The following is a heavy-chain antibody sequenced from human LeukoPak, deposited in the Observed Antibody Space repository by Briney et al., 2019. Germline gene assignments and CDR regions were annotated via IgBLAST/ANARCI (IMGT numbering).Heavy chain of an antibody. CDR2: INPNSGDT. J-gene: IGHJ4*02. CDR3: AGEYCSGGTCRQGFDY. V-gene: IGHV1-2*02. CDR1: GFTFTGYY. D-gene: IGHD2-15*01. Sequence: SVKVSCKASGFTFTGYYMHWVRQAPGQGLEYVGWINPNSGDTNHAQNFQGRVTLTRDTSISTAYMELSSLRSDDSALYYCAGEYCSGGTCRQGFDYWGQGTLVTVSS.